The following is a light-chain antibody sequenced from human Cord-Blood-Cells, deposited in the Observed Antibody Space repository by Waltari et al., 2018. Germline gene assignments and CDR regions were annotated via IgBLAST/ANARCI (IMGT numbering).Light chain of an antibody. V-gene: IGLV2-23*01. J-gene: IGLJ2*01. Sequence: QSALTQPASVSGSPGQSITISCTGTSSDVGSYNLVSWYQQHPGKAPKLMIYEGSKRPSGVSNRFSGSKSGNTAYRTISGLQAEDEADYYCCAYAGSSTVVFGGGTKLTVL. CDR3: CAYAGSSTVV. CDR1: SSDVGSYNL. CDR2: EGS.